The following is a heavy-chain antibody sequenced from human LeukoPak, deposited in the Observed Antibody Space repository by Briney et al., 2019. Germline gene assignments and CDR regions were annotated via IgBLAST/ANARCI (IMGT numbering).Heavy chain of an antibody. Sequence: GASVKVSCKASGYTFTSYGISWVRQAPGQGLEWMGWISAYNGNTNYAQKLQGRVTMTTGTSTSTAYMELRSLRSDDTAVYYCARAVSSGWFKRWGDRPFDYWGQGTLVTVSS. CDR2: ISAYNGNT. J-gene: IGHJ4*02. D-gene: IGHD6-19*01. CDR3: ARAVSSGWFKRWGDRPFDY. CDR1: GYTFTSYG. V-gene: IGHV1-18*01.